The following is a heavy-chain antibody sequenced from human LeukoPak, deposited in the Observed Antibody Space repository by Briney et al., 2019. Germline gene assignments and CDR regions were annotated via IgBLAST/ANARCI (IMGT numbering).Heavy chain of an antibody. Sequence: SGTLSLTCAVSGGSISSSNWWSWVRQPPGKGLEWIGEIYHRGSTNYNPSLKSRVTISVDTSKNQFSLKLSSVTAADTAVYYCVTEPGYCTGGRCYGGWFDPWGQGTLVTVSS. D-gene: IGHD2-15*01. J-gene: IGHJ5*02. CDR2: IYHRGST. CDR1: GGSISSSNW. CDR3: VTEPGYCTGGRCYGGWFDP. V-gene: IGHV4-4*02.